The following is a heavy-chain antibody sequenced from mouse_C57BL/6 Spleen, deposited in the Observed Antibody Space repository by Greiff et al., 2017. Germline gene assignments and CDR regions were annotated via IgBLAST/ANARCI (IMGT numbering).Heavy chain of an antibody. CDR2: IYPRDGST. J-gene: IGHJ3*01. D-gene: IGHD1-1*01. V-gene: IGHV1-78*01. Sequence: QVQLQQSDAELVKPGASVKISCKASGYTFTDHTIHWMKQRPEQGLEWIGNIYPRDGSTKYNEKFKGKATLTADKSSSTAYMQLNSLTSEDSAVYFCARAAGDYYSWFAYWGQETLVTVSA. CDR3: ARAAGDYYSWFAY. CDR1: GYTFTDHT.